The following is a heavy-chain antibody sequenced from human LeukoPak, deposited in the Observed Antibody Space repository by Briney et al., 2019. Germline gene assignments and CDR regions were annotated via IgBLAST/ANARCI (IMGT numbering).Heavy chain of an antibody. J-gene: IGHJ4*02. CDR1: GFTFSNAW. D-gene: IGHD4-23*01. CDR3: TTALTMVVTGTF. V-gene: IGHV3-15*01. Sequence: KPGGSLRLSCAASGFTFSNAWMSWVRQAPGKGLEWVGRIKSKTDGGTTDYAAPVKGRFTISRDDSKNTLYLQMNSLKTEDTAVYYCTTALTMVVTGTFWSQGTLVTVSS. CDR2: IKSKTDGGTT.